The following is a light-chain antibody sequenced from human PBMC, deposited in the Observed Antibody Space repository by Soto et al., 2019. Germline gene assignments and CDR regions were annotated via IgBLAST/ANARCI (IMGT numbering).Light chain of an antibody. CDR2: DAS. CDR3: QQRISRPT. J-gene: IGKJ4*01. V-gene: IGKV3-11*01. CDR1: QSVSNY. Sequence: EIVLTQSPATLSLSPGERATLSCRASQSVSNYLAWYQQKPGQAPRLLIYDASNRATAIPARFSGSGSGTEFTITVSSQEAEDSAVYYCQQRISRPTFGGGTKVEIK.